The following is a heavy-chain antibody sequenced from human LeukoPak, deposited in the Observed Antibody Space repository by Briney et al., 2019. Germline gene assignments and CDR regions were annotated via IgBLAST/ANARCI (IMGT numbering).Heavy chain of an antibody. D-gene: IGHD3-10*01. V-gene: IGHV3-23*01. CDR3: AKIYYGWGSYLLDY. CDR2: ISGSGGST. J-gene: IGHJ4*02. Sequence: PGGSLRLSCAASGFTFSSYAMSWVRQAPGKGLEWVSAISGSGGSTYYADSVKGRFTISRDNSKNTLYLQMNSLRAEDTAVYYCAKIYYGWGSYLLDYWGQGTLVTVSS. CDR1: GFTFSSYA.